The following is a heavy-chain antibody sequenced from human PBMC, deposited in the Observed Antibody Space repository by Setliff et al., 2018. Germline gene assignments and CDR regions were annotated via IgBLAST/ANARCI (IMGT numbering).Heavy chain of an antibody. V-gene: IGHV4-38-2*01. CDR3: ATLTVAGAGTFDL. J-gene: IGHJ4*02. CDR2: FYYYTGKT. CDR1: GFTISSGYY. Sequence: SETLSLTCDVSGFTISSGYYWDWVRQPPGMGLEWIGSFYYYTGKTYYNPSLKGRVGISADVSKNQLSLRLTSVVAADTAVYYCATLTVAGAGTFDLWGQGTLVTSPQ. D-gene: IGHD6-19*01.